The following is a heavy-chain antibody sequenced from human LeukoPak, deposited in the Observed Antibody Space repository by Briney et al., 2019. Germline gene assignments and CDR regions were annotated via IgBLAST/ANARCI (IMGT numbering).Heavy chain of an antibody. J-gene: IGHJ3*02. CDR2: LYYSGST. V-gene: IGHV4-39*01. CDR3: ARHTRPGYSGYGNAFDI. Sequence: PSETLSLTCTVSGGSITNNNYNWDWIRQPPGKGLEWIGDLYYSGSTHYNPSLKSRVTISVDTSKNQFSLKLNSVTAADTAVYYCARHTRPGYSGYGNAFDIWGQGTMVTVSS. D-gene: IGHD5-12*01. CDR1: GGSITNNNYN.